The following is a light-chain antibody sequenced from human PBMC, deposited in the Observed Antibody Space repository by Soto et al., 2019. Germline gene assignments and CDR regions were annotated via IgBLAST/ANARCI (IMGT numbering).Light chain of an antibody. CDR2: DAS. CDR1: QNINRW. CDR3: QQYDGY. J-gene: IGKJ3*01. V-gene: IGKV1-5*01. Sequence: DIQMTQSPSTLAASVGDSVTITCRASQNINRWLAWYQQKPGKAPKVLIYDASSLESGVPSRFSGSGFGTEFTLTIASLQPDDFATYYCQQYDGYFGPGTKVDFK.